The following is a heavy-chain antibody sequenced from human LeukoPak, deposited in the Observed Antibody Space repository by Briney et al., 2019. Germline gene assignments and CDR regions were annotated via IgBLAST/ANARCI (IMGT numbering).Heavy chain of an antibody. D-gene: IGHD2-21*02. CDR1: GFTFSSYA. CDR2: ISGSGGST. V-gene: IGHV3-23*01. Sequence: PGGSLRLSCAASGFTFSSYAMSWVRQAPGKGLEWVSAISGSGGSTYYADSVKGRFTISRDNSKNTLYLQMNSLRAEDTAVYYSAKDLCRGDCYPVDYWGQGTLVTVSS. J-gene: IGHJ4*02. CDR3: AKDLCRGDCYPVDY.